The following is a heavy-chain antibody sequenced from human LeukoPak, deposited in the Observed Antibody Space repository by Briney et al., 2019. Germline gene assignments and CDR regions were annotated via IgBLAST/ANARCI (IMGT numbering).Heavy chain of an antibody. Sequence: ASVKVSCKTSGYTFTDYYMHWVRQAPGQGLEWMGWISPYNGHTNYAQKLQGRVTMTTDTSTGTGYMELRSLRSDDTAVYYCARGSYCDYWGQGTLVTVSS. V-gene: IGHV1-18*04. J-gene: IGHJ4*02. CDR3: ARGSYCDY. CDR2: ISPYNGHT. CDR1: GYTFTDYY.